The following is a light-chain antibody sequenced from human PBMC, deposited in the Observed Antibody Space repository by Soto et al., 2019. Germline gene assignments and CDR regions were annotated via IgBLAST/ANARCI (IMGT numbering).Light chain of an antibody. CDR1: QSVSSS. CDR3: QQRYSWLRV. V-gene: IGKV3-11*01. CDR2: SGY. J-gene: IGKJ1*01. Sequence: FVVTQSPDTLSLSPGETATLSCRASQSVSSSVAWYQHNPGQSPRLVVYSGYKRSPGVPARFSGSGSGTDFTLTISSLESDDFAIYYCQQRYSWLRVFGPGTKVEVK.